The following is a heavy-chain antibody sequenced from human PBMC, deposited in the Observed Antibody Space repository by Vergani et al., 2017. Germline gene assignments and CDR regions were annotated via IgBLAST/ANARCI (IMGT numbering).Heavy chain of an antibody. J-gene: IGHJ4*02. V-gene: IGHV4-59*01. CDR3: AREHTAMVKSYFDY. D-gene: IGHD5-18*01. CDR2: IYYSGST. Sequence: QVQLQESGPGLVKPSETLSLTCTVSGGSISSYYWSWIRQPPGKGLEWIGYIYYSGSTNYNPSLKSRVTISVDTSKNQFSLKLSSVTAADTAVYYCAREHTAMVKSYFDYWGQGTLVTVSS. CDR1: GGSISSYY.